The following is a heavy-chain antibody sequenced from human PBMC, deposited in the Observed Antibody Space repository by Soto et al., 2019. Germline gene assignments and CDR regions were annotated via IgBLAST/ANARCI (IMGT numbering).Heavy chain of an antibody. CDR1: GFTVSDHY. CDR2: IRNKAHSYTT. V-gene: IGHV3-72*01. D-gene: IGHD1-26*01. J-gene: IGHJ4*01. Sequence: EVQLVESGGGLVQPGGSQRLSCAASGFTVSDHYMDWVRQAPGKGLEWVGRIRNKAHSYTTDYAAAVKGRFTISRYNSKDTLYLQMNSLKTEDTAIYYCARDSGKGAYFDYWGHGTLATVSS. CDR3: ARDSGKGAYFDY.